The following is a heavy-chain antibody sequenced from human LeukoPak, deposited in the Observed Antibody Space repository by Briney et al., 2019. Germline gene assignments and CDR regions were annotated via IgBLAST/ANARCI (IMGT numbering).Heavy chain of an antibody. J-gene: IGHJ6*02. CDR1: GYTFTSYA. CDR2: INTNTGNP. D-gene: IGHD2-2*02. Sequence: ASVKVSCKASGYTFTSYAMNWVRQAPGQGLEWMGWINTNTGNPTYAQGFTGRFVFSLDTSVSTAYLQISSLKAEDTAVYYCARDRAVISKYTPPNYYYGMDVWGQGTTVTVSS. CDR3: ARDRAVISKYTPPNYYYGMDV. V-gene: IGHV7-4-1*02.